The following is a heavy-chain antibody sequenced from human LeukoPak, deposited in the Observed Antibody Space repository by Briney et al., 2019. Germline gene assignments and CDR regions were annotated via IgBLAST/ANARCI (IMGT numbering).Heavy chain of an antibody. CDR1: IFNFSNYC. V-gene: IGHV3-21*01. CDR3: ASGVVSGSYSVFDY. CDR2: ISSSSSYI. D-gene: IGHD1-26*01. Sequence: GGSLKLSCAASIFNFSNYCMYWVRHAPWKGLEWVSCISSSSSYIYYADSVKGRFTISRDNAKNSLYLQMNSLRAEDTAVYYCASGVVSGSYSVFDYWGQGTLVTVSS. J-gene: IGHJ4*02.